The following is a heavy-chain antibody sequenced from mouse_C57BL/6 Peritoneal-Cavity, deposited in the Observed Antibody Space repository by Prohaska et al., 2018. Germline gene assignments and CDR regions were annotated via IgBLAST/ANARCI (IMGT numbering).Heavy chain of an antibody. J-gene: IGHJ3*01. CDR1: VFTFSNYW. CDR3: TVFAY. V-gene: IGHV6-3*01. CDR2: IRLKSDNYAT. Sequence: EVKLEYSGGGLVQPGGSMKLSCVASVFTFSNYWMNWVRQSPEKGLEWVAQIRLKSDNYATHYAESVKGRFTISRDDSKSSVYLQMNNLRAEDTGIYYCTVFAYWGQGTLVTVSA.